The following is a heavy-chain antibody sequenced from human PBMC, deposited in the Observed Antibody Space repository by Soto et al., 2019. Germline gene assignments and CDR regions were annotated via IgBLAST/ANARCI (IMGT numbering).Heavy chain of an antibody. CDR1: VYSFTLYT. CDR2: IGPSSGNT. Sequence: XSVNDSFQATVYSFTLYTVSWVRQAPGQGLEWVGWIGPSSGNTDPARNLQGRVTMTTDTSTSTAYMELRSLRSDDTAVYYCARDTGNFFDYWGQGTLVTVSS. V-gene: IGHV1-18*01. J-gene: IGHJ4*02. CDR3: ARDTGNFFDY.